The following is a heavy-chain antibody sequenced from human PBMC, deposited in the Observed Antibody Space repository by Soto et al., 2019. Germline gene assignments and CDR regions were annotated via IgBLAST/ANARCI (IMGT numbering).Heavy chain of an antibody. V-gene: IGHV1-3*01. J-gene: IGHJ5*02. D-gene: IGHD6-13*01. CDR1: GYTFTSYA. Sequence: VKVSCKASGYTFTSYAMHWVRQAPGQRLEWMGWINAGNGNTKYSQKFQGRVTITRDTSASTAYMELSSLRSEDTAVYYCARASSSSWSGRDSWFDPWGQGTLVTVSS. CDR3: ARASSSSWSGRDSWFDP. CDR2: INAGNGNT.